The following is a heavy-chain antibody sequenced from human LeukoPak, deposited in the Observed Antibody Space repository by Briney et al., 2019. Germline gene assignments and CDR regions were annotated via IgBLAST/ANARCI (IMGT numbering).Heavy chain of an antibody. Sequence: ASVKVSCKASGYTFTGYYMHWVRQAPGQGLEWMGWINPNSGGTNYAQKFQGRVTMTRDTSISTAYMELSRLRSDDTAVYYCARDWGHSDAFDIWGQGTMVTVCS. V-gene: IGHV1-2*02. CDR2: INPNSGGT. J-gene: IGHJ3*02. D-gene: IGHD3-16*01. CDR3: ARDWGHSDAFDI. CDR1: GYTFTGYY.